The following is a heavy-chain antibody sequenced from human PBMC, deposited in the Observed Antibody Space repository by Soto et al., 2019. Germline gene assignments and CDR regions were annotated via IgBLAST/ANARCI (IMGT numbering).Heavy chain of an antibody. V-gene: IGHV4-59*08. CDR2: IYYSGDT. CDR1: GGSISSYY. D-gene: IGHD4-17*01. J-gene: IGHJ4*02. Sequence: QVQLQESGPGLVKPSETLSLTCTVSGGSISSYYWSWIRQPPGQGLEWIGYIYYSGDTNYNPSLKSRVTISVDTSKNQFSLKLSSVTAADTAVYYCARLKTTVTNFDYWGQGTLVTVSS. CDR3: ARLKTTVTNFDY.